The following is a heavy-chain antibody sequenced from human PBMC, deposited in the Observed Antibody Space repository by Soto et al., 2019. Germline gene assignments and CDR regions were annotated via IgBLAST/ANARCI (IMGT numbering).Heavy chain of an antibody. Sequence: QVQLVESGGGVVQPGRSLRLSCAASGFTFSSYGMHWVRQAPGKGLERVAVIWHDGGNKFYAESVKGRFTISRDNSKNTLDLQMTSLSAEDTAMYYCARDGDVNTGFGKDYWGQGTLVTVSS. V-gene: IGHV3-33*01. D-gene: IGHD3-16*01. CDR2: IWHDGGNK. CDR3: ARDGDVNTGFGKDY. CDR1: GFTFSSYG. J-gene: IGHJ4*02.